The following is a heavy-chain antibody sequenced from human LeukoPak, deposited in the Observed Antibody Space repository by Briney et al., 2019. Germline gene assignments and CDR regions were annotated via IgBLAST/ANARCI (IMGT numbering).Heavy chain of an antibody. CDR1: GFTVSSNY. CDR3: ARGSRYSYGYEYY. Sequence: GGSLRLSCAASGFTVSSNYMSWVRQAAGKGLEWVSVIDSGGSTNYADSVKGRFTISRDNSKNTLYLQMNSLRAEDTAGYYCARGSRYSYGYEYYWGQGTLVTVSS. J-gene: IGHJ4*01. V-gene: IGHV3-66*01. D-gene: IGHD5-18*01. CDR2: IDSGGST.